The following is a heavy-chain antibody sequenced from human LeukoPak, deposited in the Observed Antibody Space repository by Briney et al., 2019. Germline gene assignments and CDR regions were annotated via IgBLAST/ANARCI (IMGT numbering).Heavy chain of an antibody. CDR2: INPSGGST. V-gene: IGHV1-46*01. D-gene: IGHD5-12*01. Sequence: ASVKLSCKASGYTFTSYYMHWMRQAPGQGLEWMGIINPSGGSTSYAQKFQGRVTMTRDTSTSTVYMELSSLRSEDTAVYYCARGTGAKYSGYDYAFDIWGQGTMVTVSS. CDR1: GYTFTSYY. CDR3: ARGTGAKYSGYDYAFDI. J-gene: IGHJ3*02.